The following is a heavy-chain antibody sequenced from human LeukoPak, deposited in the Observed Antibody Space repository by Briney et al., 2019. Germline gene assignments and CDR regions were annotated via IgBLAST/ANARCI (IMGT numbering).Heavy chain of an antibody. D-gene: IGHD3-16*01. V-gene: IGHV1-69*04. J-gene: IGHJ4*02. CDR2: TIPIRGMT. CDR3: ARGPYDGTFYFDS. Sequence: SVKVSCKISGGTFGSYGISWVRQAPGQGLEWLGRTIPIRGMTNYAQKFQGRVTITADTSTSTAYMELSSLTSEDTAVYFCARGPYDGTFYFDSWGQGTLVIVSS. CDR1: GGTFGSYG.